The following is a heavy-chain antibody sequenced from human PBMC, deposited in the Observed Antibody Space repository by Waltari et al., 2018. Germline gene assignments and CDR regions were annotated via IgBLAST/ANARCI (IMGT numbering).Heavy chain of an antibody. D-gene: IGHD3-10*01. CDR2: ISSSSSYI. CDR3: ARSQLWFREPLDY. Sequence: EVQLVESGGGLVKPGGSLRLSCAASGFTFSSYSMNWVRQAPGKGLELVSSISSSSSYIYYADSVKGRFTISRDNAKNSLYLQMNSLRAEDTAVYYCARSQLWFREPLDYWGQGTLVTVSS. J-gene: IGHJ4*02. V-gene: IGHV3-21*01. CDR1: GFTFSSYS.